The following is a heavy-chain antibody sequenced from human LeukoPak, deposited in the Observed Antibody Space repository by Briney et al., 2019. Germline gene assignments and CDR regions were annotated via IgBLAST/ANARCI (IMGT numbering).Heavy chain of an antibody. Sequence: PSETLSPTCTVSGYSISSGYYWGWIRQPPGKGLEWIGSIYHSGSTYYNPSLKSRVTISVDTSKNQFSLKLSSVTAADTAVYYCARTRPSSGHFDYWGQGTLVTVSS. J-gene: IGHJ4*02. CDR2: IYHSGST. CDR1: GYSISSGYY. D-gene: IGHD6-19*01. CDR3: ARTRPSSGHFDY. V-gene: IGHV4-38-2*02.